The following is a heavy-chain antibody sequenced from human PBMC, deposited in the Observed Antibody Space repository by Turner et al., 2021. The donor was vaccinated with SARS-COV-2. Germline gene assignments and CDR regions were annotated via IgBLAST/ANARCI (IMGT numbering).Heavy chain of an antibody. J-gene: IGHJ5*02. CDR1: GFTFSNYV. Sequence: EVQLVESGGGFIQSGGSLRLSCTASGFTFSNYVMNWGRQAPGKGLEWLGSISSGDSGTHYADSVKGRFTISRDNAENSLFLEMNSLRVEDTGVYFCARCYLSTFGWFDPWGRGTLVTVSS. CDR3: ARCYLSTFGWFDP. V-gene: IGHV3-48*03. D-gene: IGHD3-16*01. CDR2: ISSGDSGT.